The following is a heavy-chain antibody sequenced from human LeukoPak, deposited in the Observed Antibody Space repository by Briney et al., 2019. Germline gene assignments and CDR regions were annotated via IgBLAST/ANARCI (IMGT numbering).Heavy chain of an antibody. D-gene: IGHD1-26*01. CDR2: IYPGDSAT. CDR1: GYSFTSYW. Sequence: GESLKISCKGSGYSFTSYWIGWVRQMPGKGLEWMGIIYPGDSATRYSPSFQGQVTISADKTISTAYLQWSSLKASDTAMYYCARSLVGATITAKTEYYFDYWGQGTLVTVSS. V-gene: IGHV5-51*01. J-gene: IGHJ4*02. CDR3: ARSLVGATITAKTEYYFDY.